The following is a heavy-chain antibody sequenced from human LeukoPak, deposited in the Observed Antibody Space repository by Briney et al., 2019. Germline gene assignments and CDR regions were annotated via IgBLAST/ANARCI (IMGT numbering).Heavy chain of an antibody. D-gene: IGHD4-23*01. Sequence: GGSLRLSCAASGFTFSSYGMHWVRQAPGKGLEWVAFIRYDGSNKYYADSVKGRFTISRDNSKNTLYLQMNSLRAEDTAVYYCARGAHKRDDYGGFFDYWGQGTLVTVSS. V-gene: IGHV3-30*02. J-gene: IGHJ4*02. CDR3: ARGAHKRDDYGGFFDY. CDR2: IRYDGSNK. CDR1: GFTFSSYG.